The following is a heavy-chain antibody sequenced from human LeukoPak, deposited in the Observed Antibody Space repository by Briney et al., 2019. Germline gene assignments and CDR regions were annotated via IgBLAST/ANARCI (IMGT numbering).Heavy chain of an antibody. Sequence: GGSLRLSCAASGLRFSSFAMSWVRHGQPRGREWVSSISGNGETVYADSVKGRFALSSDIYRDTVYFQLNNLRVEDTAIYLCARASWVSSLDAVRWGQGTLVTVSS. J-gene: IGHJ4*02. CDR2: ISGNGET. CDR1: GLRFSSFA. CDR3: ARASWVSSLDAVR. V-gene: IGHV3-23*01. D-gene: IGHD6-13*01.